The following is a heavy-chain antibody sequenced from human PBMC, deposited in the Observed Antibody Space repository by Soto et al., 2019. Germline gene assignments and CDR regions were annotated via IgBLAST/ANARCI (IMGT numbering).Heavy chain of an antibody. CDR3: ARASGSGYYYDY. V-gene: IGHV3-21*01. J-gene: IGHJ4*02. D-gene: IGHD3-22*01. CDR2: ISSSSSYI. Sequence: PGGSLRLSCAASGFTFSSYSMNWVRQASGKGLEWVSSISSSSSYIYYADSVKGRFTISRDNAKNSLYLQMNSLRAEDTAVYYCARASGSGYYYDYWGQGTLVTVSS. CDR1: GFTFSSYS.